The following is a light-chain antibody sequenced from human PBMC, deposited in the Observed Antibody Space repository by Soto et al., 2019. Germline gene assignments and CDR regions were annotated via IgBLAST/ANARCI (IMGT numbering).Light chain of an antibody. V-gene: IGKV3-20*01. J-gene: IGKJ2*01. CDR3: QQYGSSPRMYT. Sequence: EIVLTQSPGTLSLSPGERATLSCRANQSVSSSYLAWYQQKPGQAPRLLIYGASSRATGIPDRFSGSGSGTDFTLTISRLEPEDFAVYYCQQYGSSPRMYTFGQGTKLEIK. CDR1: QSVSSSY. CDR2: GAS.